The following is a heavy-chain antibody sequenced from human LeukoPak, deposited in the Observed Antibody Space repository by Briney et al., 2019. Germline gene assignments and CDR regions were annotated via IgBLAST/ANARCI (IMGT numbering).Heavy chain of an antibody. J-gene: IGHJ4*02. V-gene: IGHV3-74*01. Sequence: GGSLRLSCAASGFTFNNFWMHWVRHAPGKGLVWISRINSDGRSTNYADSVKGRFNISRDDAKNTLYLQMNGLRAEDTAVYYCAAAVAAAPGAYWGQGTLVTVSS. CDR3: AAAVAAAPGAY. CDR1: GFTFNNFW. D-gene: IGHD6-13*01. CDR2: INSDGRST.